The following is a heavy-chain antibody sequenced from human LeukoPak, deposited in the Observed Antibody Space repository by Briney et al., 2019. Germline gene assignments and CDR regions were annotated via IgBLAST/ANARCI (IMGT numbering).Heavy chain of an antibody. V-gene: IGHV6-1*01. J-gene: IGHJ5*01. CDR2: TYYRSTWST. CDR1: GDSVSSHTAA. CDR3: ARDRGGFDS. D-gene: IGHD3-10*01. Sequence: SQTLSLTCNISGDSVSSHTAAWNWIRQSPSRGLEWLGRTYYRSTWSTDYAVSVQSRITINPDTSRNRFSLQLSSVTPEDTAVYYCARDRGGFDSWGQGTLVTVSS.